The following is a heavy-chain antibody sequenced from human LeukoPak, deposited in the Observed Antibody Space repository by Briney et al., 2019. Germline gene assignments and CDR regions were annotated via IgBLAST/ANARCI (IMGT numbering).Heavy chain of an antibody. V-gene: IGHV3-23*01. CDR3: AKSTIGILNSSGWWDELYFDY. Sequence: PGGSLRLSCAASGFTFSSYAMSWVRQAPGKGLEWVPAISGSGGSTYYADSVKGRFTISRDNSKNTLYLQMNSLRAEDTAVYYCAKSTIGILNSSGWWDELYFDYWGQGTLVTVSS. CDR2: ISGSGGST. J-gene: IGHJ4*02. CDR1: GFTFSSYA. D-gene: IGHD6-19*01.